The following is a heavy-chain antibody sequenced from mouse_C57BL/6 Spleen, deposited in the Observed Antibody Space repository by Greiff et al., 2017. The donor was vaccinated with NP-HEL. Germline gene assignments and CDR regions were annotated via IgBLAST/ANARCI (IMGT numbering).Heavy chain of an antibody. CDR1: GYTFTSYW. Sequence: VQLQQPGAELVKPGASVKMSCKASGYTFTSYWITWVKQRPGQGLEWIGDIYPGSGSTNYNEKFKSKATLTVDTSSSTAYMQLSSLTSEDSAVYYCARWRDSSGYWFAYWGQGTLVTVSA. CDR3: ARWRDSSGYWFAY. CDR2: IYPGSGST. V-gene: IGHV1-55*01. D-gene: IGHD3-2*02. J-gene: IGHJ3*01.